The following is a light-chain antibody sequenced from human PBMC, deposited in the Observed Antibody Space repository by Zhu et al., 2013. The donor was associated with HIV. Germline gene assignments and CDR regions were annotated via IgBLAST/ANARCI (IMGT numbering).Light chain of an antibody. J-gene: IGKJ1*01. CDR1: QSLNNN. Sequence: EIVMTQSPAILYVSPGQRATLSCRASQSLNNNLAWYQQKPGQAPRLLIYGASTRHTGIPDRFSGSGSGMDFTLTITGLEPEDFAVYYCQEYATASTFGQGTKVDVK. V-gene: IGKV3D-15*01. CDR2: GAS. CDR3: QEYATAST.